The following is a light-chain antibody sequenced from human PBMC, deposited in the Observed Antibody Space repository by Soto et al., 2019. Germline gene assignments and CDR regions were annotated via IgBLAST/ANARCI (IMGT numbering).Light chain of an antibody. J-gene: IGKJ4*01. CDR3: QQYGSSPPLT. Sequence: EIVLTQSPGTLSLSPGERATLSCRASQSVRSNYLAWYQQKPGQAPRLLIYGASSRATGIPDRFSGSGSGTDLTLTISRLEPEDFAVYYCQQYGSSPPLTFGGGTKVEIK. CDR1: QSVRSNY. CDR2: GAS. V-gene: IGKV3-20*01.